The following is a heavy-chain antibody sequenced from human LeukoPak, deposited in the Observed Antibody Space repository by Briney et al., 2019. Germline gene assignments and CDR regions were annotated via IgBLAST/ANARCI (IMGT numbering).Heavy chain of an antibody. CDR1: GYTFTSYG. CDR3: ARVHYDILTGPDY. D-gene: IGHD3-9*01. Sequence: ASVKVSCKASGYTFTSYGISWVRQAPGQGLEWMGWISAYNGNTNYAQKLQGRVTMTTDTSTSTAYVELRSLRSDDTAVYYCARVHYDILTGPDYWGQGTLVTVSS. V-gene: IGHV1-18*01. J-gene: IGHJ4*02. CDR2: ISAYNGNT.